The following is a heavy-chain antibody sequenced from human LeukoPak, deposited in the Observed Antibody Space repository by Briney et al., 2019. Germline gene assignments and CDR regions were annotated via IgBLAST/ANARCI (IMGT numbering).Heavy chain of an antibody. D-gene: IGHD6-13*01. J-gene: IGHJ5*02. CDR3: ARDGAAYSSSWYWFDP. CDR2: IKKDGRQK. Sequence: GGSLRLSCAASGFTFSSYWMSWVRQAPGKGLEWVANIKKDGRQKYYVDSVKGRFTISRDNAKNSLYLQMNSLRAEDTAVYYCARDGAAYSSSWYWFDPWGQGTLVTVSS. V-gene: IGHV3-7*01. CDR1: GFTFSSYW.